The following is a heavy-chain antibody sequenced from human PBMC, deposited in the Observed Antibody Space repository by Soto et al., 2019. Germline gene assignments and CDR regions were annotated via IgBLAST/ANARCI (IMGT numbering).Heavy chain of an antibody. D-gene: IGHD2-2*01. CDR3: ARNDGYCSSTSCYPLFDS. J-gene: IGHJ4*02. V-gene: IGHV4-39*01. Sequence: SETLSLTCTVSGGSISSSSYYWGWIRQPPGKGLEWIGSIYYSGSTYYNPSLKSRVTISVDTSKNQFSLKLSSVTAADTAVYYCARNDGYCSSTSCYPLFDSWGQGTLVTVSS. CDR2: IYYSGST. CDR1: GGSISSSSYY.